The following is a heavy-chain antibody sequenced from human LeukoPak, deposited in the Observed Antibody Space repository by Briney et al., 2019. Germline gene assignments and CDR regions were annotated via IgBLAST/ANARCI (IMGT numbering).Heavy chain of an antibody. V-gene: IGHV1-8*03. CDR2: MNPNSGNT. Sequence: GASVKVSCKASGYTFTSYVINWVRQAPGKGLEWMGWMNPNSGNTGYAQKFQGRVTITRNTSISTAYMELSSLRSEDTAVYYCARDIRFLEWLFRFDPWGQGTLVTVSS. CDR3: ARDIRFLEWLFRFDP. D-gene: IGHD3-3*01. J-gene: IGHJ5*02. CDR1: GYTFTSYV.